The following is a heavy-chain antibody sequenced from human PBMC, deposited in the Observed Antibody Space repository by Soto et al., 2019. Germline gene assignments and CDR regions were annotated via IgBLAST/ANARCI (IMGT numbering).Heavy chain of an antibody. J-gene: IGHJ6*02. D-gene: IGHD2-2*02. CDR1: GYTFTSYD. Sequence: ASVKVSCKASGYTFTSYDITWVRQATGQGLEWMGWMNPNSGNTGYAQKFQGRVTMTRDTSISTAYMELSSLRSEDTAVYYCARPPAAIMGGEYYCYYYGMDVWGQGTTVTVSS. CDR2: MNPNSGNT. V-gene: IGHV1-8*01. CDR3: ARPPAAIMGGEYYCYYYGMDV.